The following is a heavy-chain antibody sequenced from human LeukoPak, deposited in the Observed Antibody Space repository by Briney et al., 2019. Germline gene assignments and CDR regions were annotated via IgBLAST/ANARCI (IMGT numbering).Heavy chain of an antibody. Sequence: PGGSLRLSCAASGFTFSNYWMTWVRQAPGEGLERVATINQDGGEKYYVDSVKGRFTISRDNAKNSLYLQMNSLRAEDTAVYYCARSAYSSTPDYWGQGTLVTVSS. CDR3: ARSAYSSTPDY. CDR2: INQDGGEK. V-gene: IGHV3-7*01. D-gene: IGHD6-13*01. J-gene: IGHJ4*02. CDR1: GFTFSNYW.